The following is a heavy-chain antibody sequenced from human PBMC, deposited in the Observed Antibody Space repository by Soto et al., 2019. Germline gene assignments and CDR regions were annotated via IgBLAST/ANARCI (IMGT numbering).Heavy chain of an antibody. V-gene: IGHV3-49*03. Sequence: GGSLRLSCTASGFTFGDYGMSWFRQAPGKGLEWVGFIRSRAYGGTTEYAASVKGRFTIARDDSKSIAYLEMNSLKREDTAVYYCTRIYGSGSYNFDSWGQGTLVTSPQ. J-gene: IGHJ4*02. CDR2: IRSRAYGGTT. D-gene: IGHD3-10*01. CDR1: GFTFGDYG. CDR3: TRIYGSGSYNFDS.